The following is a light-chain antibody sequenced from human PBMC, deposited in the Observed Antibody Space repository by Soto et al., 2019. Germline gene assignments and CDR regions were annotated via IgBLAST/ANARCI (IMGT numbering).Light chain of an antibody. CDR1: QNIHSN. CDR2: RAS. J-gene: IGKJ1*01. CDR3: QQYGSSGT. Sequence: EIVFTQSPGTLSLSPGERATFSCRASQNIHSNIAWYQQRPGQAPRLLIYRASTRATGIPDRFSGSGSGTDFTLTISRLEPEDFAVYYCQQYGSSGTFGQGTKVDIK. V-gene: IGKV3-20*01.